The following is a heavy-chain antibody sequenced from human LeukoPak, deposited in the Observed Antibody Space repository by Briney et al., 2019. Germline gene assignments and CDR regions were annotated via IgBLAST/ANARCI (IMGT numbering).Heavy chain of an antibody. CDR1: GGSFSGYY. J-gene: IGHJ4*02. CDR2: INHSGST. V-gene: IGHV4-34*01. Sequence: SETLSLTCAVYGGSFSGYYWSWIRQPPGKGLEWIGEINHSGSTNYNPPLKSRVTISVDTSKNQFSLKLSSVTAADTAVYYCAREGNSSPLTAATLDFDYWGQGTLVTVSS. CDR3: AREGNSSPLTAATLDFDY. D-gene: IGHD2-15*01.